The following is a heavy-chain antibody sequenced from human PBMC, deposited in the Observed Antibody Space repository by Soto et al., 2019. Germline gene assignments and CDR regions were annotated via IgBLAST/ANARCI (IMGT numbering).Heavy chain of an antibody. Sequence: PGGSLRLSCAASGFTFSGYDVHWVRQVTGRGLEWVSGIDTAGDTYYPDSVKGRFTISRENARNSLHLQMNSLRAGDTAVYYCARFGRFGWHFFDTWGQGTLVTVSS. J-gene: IGHJ4*02. CDR3: ARFGRFGWHFFDT. V-gene: IGHV3-13*01. CDR1: GFTFSGYD. D-gene: IGHD6-19*01. CDR2: IDTAGDT.